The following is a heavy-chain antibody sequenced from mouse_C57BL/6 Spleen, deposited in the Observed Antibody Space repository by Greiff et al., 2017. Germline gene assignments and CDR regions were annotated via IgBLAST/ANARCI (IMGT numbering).Heavy chain of an antibody. CDR2: IYPRSGNT. J-gene: IGHJ3*01. Sequence: VQLVESGAELARPGASVKLSCKASGYTFTSYGISWVKQRTGQGLEWIGEIYPRSGNTYYNEKFKGKATLTADKSYSTAYMELRRLHSEDSAVYVCASQATWFCAYWGQGTLVTVSA. D-gene: IGHD3-2*02. V-gene: IGHV1-81*01. CDR1: GYTFTSYG. CDR3: ASQATWFCAY.